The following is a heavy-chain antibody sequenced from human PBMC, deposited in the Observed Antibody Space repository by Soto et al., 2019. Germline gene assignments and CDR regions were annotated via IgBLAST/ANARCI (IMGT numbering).Heavy chain of an antibody. CDR2: VNPISGDT. CDR1: GYTFTGYY. CDR3: AREEGFRITMDRGRWFDP. Sequence: QIQLVQSGAEVKKPGASVKVSCRASGYTFTGYYLHWVRQAPGQGLEWMGWVNPISGDTNYAQKFKARVIMTSDRSITTVHMELSRLRSDDTAVYYCAREEGFRITMDRGRWFDPWGQGTLFTVSS. V-gene: IGHV1-2*02. D-gene: IGHD3-10*01. J-gene: IGHJ5*02.